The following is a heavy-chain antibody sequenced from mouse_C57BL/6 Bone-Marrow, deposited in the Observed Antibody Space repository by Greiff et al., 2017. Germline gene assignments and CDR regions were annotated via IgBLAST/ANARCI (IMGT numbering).Heavy chain of an antibody. V-gene: IGHV5-15*01. D-gene: IGHD1-1*01. CDR1: GFTFSDYG. CDR2: ISNLAYSI. CDR3: ARRAYGGIWYFDV. J-gene: IGHJ1*03. Sequence: EVMLVESGGGLVQPGGSLKLSCAASGFTFSDYGMAWVRQAPRKGPEWVAFISNLAYSIYYADTVTGRFTISRENAKNTLYLEMSSLRSEDTAMYYCARRAYGGIWYFDVWGTGTTVTVSS.